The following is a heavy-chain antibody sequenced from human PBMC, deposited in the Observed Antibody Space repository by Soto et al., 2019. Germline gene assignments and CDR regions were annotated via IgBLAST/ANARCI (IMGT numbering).Heavy chain of an antibody. Sequence: GGSLRLSCAASGFTFSSYGMHWVRQAPGKGLEWVAVISYDGSNKYYADSVKGRFTISRDNSKNTLYLQMNSLRAEDTAVYYCAKELSRITIFGVAEHGMDVWRQGTTVTVSS. D-gene: IGHD3-3*01. CDR2: ISYDGSNK. CDR3: AKELSRITIFGVAEHGMDV. V-gene: IGHV3-30*18. CDR1: GFTFSSYG. J-gene: IGHJ6*02.